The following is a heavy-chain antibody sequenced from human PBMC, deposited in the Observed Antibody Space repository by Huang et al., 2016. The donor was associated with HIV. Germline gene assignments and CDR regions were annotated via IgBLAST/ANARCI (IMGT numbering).Heavy chain of an antibody. CDR3: AKADSGAAAGSLVDY. J-gene: IGHJ4*02. CDR2: ITGRGSSS. CDR1: GFTFSSYA. V-gene: IGHV3-23*01. D-gene: IGHD6-13*01. Sequence: EVQLLESGGGLVQPGGSLRLSCAASGFTFSSYAMSWVRQAPGKGLEWVSSITGRGSSSYYVDSVKGRFTISRDNSKNTLYLQMNSLRAEDTAIYYCAKADSGAAAGSLVDYWGQGTLVTVSS.